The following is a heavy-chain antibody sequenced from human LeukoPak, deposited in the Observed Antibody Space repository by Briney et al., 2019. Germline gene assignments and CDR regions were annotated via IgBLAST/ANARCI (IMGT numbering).Heavy chain of an antibody. CDR1: GFTSSSYW. D-gene: IGHD2-15*01. CDR3: ARSGGWAGNKDY. V-gene: IGHV3-7*01. J-gene: IGHJ4*02. CDR2: IKQDGSEK. Sequence: PGGSLRLSCAASGFTSSSYWMSWVRQAPGKGLEWVANIKQDGSEKYYVDSVKGRLTVSRDNAKNSLYLQMNSLRAEDTAVYYCARSGGWAGNKDYWGQGTLVTVSS.